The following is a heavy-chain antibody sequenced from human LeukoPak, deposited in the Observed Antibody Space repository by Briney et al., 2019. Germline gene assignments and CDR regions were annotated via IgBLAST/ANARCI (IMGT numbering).Heavy chain of an antibody. CDR2: ISPRGDIT. V-gene: IGHV3-23*01. D-gene: IGHD3-10*01. CDR3: GKDDAWLQFGE. J-gene: IGHJ4*02. Sequence: HTGGSLRLSCAASAFTFSNHGMNWVRQAPGKGLQWVSGISPRGDITYYADSVKGRFTISRDNSKNTLYLEVISLTAEDTAVYYCGKDDAWLQFGEWSQGTQVTVSS. CDR1: AFTFSNHG.